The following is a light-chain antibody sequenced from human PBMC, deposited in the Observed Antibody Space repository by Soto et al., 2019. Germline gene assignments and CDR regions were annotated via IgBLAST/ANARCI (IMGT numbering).Light chain of an antibody. Sequence: GDRVTITCRASQSIRYYLAWYQQMPGKAPILLIYGASSLQSGVPSRFSGSGSGTEFTLTISSLQPDDFATYFCQHHNSYSQTFGQGTKVDIK. CDR1: QSIRYY. V-gene: IGKV1-5*01. J-gene: IGKJ1*01. CDR2: GAS. CDR3: QHHNSYSQT.